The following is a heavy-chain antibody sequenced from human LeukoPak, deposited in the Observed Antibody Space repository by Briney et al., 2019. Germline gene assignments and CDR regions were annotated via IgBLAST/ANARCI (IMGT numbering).Heavy chain of an antibody. Sequence: SVKVSFKASGGTFSSYAISWVRQAPGQGLEWMGGIIPIFGTANYAQKFQGRVTITTDESTSTAYMELSSLRSEDTAVYYCARGKFVGPPYYYYYYMDVWGKGTTVTVSS. CDR2: IIPIFGTA. V-gene: IGHV1-69*05. CDR3: ARGKFVGPPYYYYYYMDV. J-gene: IGHJ6*03. D-gene: IGHD1-26*01. CDR1: GGTFSSYA.